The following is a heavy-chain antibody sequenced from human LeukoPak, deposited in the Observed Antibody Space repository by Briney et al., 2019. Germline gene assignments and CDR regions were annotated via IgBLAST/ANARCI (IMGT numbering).Heavy chain of an antibody. D-gene: IGHD5-24*01. Sequence: SETLSLTCTVSGDSINSKNDYWGWFRQPPGKGLEWIGTIYYSGSIYPNPSLKSRVTMSVDTSKNQVSLKLDSVTAADTAVYYCARDSRRDGYNLDYWGRGTLVTVSS. CDR1: GDSINSKNDY. CDR3: ARDSRRDGYNLDY. CDR2: IYYSGSI. V-gene: IGHV4-39*07. J-gene: IGHJ4*02.